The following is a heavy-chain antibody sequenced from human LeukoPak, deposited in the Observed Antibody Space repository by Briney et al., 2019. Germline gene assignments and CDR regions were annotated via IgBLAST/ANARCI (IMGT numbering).Heavy chain of an antibody. J-gene: IGHJ4*02. D-gene: IGHD2-15*01. CDR3: ARLLRAAQFDY. V-gene: IGHV4-34*01. Sequence: PSETLSLTCAVYGGSFSGYYWSWIRQPPGKGLEWIGEINHSGSTNYNPSLKSRVTISVDTSKNQFSLKLSSVTAADTAVYYCARLLRAAQFDYWGQGTLVTVSS. CDR2: INHSGST. CDR1: GGSFSGYY.